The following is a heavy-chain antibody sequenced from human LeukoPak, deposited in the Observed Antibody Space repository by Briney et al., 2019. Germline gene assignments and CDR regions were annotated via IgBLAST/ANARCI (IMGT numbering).Heavy chain of an antibody. CDR3: ARVGDYGWYFDL. Sequence: TSETLSLTCTVSGGSISSGGYYWSWIRQPPGKGLEWVSVIHSGGSTYYADSVKGRFTISRDNSKNTLYLQMHSLRAEDTAVYYCARVGDYGWYFDLWGRGTLVTVSS. D-gene: IGHD4-17*01. J-gene: IGHJ2*01. CDR2: IHSGGST. V-gene: IGHV3-66*01. CDR1: GGSISSGGYY.